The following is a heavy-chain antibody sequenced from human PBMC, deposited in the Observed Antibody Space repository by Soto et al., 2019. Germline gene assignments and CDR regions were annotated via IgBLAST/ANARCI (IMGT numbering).Heavy chain of an antibody. CDR3: ARYSGLPLSSFDY. CDR1: GYAFTSYG. J-gene: IGHJ4*02. D-gene: IGHD5-12*01. V-gene: IGHV1-18*01. CDR2: ISAYNGNT. Sequence: ASVKVSCKASGYAFTSYGISWVRQAPGQGLGWMGWISAYNGNTNYAQKLQGRVTMTTDTSTSTAYVELRNLRSDDTAVYYCARYSGLPLSSFDYWGQGTLVTVSS.